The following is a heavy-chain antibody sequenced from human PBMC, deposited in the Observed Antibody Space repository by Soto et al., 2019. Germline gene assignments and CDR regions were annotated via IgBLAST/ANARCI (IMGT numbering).Heavy chain of an antibody. CDR3: ARQGRYCSGGSCDTGLDY. Sequence: SETLSLTCTVSGGSISSYYWSWIRQPPGKGLEWIGYIYYSGSTNYNPSLKSRVTISVDTSKNQFSLKLSSVTAADTAVYYCARQGRYCSGGSCDTGLDYWGQGTLVTVSS. V-gene: IGHV4-59*08. J-gene: IGHJ4*02. CDR2: IYYSGST. D-gene: IGHD2-15*01. CDR1: GGSISSYY.